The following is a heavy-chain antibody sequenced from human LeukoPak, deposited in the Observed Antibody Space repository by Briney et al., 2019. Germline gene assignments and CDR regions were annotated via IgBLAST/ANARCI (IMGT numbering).Heavy chain of an antibody. J-gene: IGHJ4*02. CDR1: GGSISSGGYY. CDR3: ARGVGELELPD. D-gene: IGHD1-7*01. Sequence: SQTLSLTCTVSGGSISSGGYYWSWIRQPPGKGLEWIGYIYHSGSTYYNPSLKSRVTISVDRSKNQFSLKLSSVTAADTAVYYCARGVGELELPDWGQGTLVTVSS. CDR2: IYHSGST. V-gene: IGHV4-30-2*01.